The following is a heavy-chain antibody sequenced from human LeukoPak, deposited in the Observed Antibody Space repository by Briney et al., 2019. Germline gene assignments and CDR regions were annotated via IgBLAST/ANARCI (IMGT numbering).Heavy chain of an antibody. V-gene: IGHV3-30*18. CDR2: ISYDGSNK. CDR3: AKAEEPSAVEKRNNNYYYYMDV. D-gene: IGHD5-24*01. Sequence: GGSLRHSCAASGFTFSSYGMHWVRQAPGKGLEWVAVISYDGSNKYYADSVKGRFTISRDNSKNTLYLQMNSLRAEDTAVYYCAKAEEPSAVEKRNNNYYYYMDVWGKGTTVTVSS. J-gene: IGHJ6*03. CDR1: GFTFSSYG.